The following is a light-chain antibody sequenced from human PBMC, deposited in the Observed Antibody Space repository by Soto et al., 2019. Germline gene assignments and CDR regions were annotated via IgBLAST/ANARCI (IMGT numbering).Light chain of an antibody. CDR1: SSDVDAYNY. J-gene: IGLJ1*01. Sequence: QSVLTQPASVSGSPGQSITISCTGTSSDVDAYNYVSWYQQHPGKAHKVMIYDVSNRPSGVSYRFSGSKSGITASLTISGLQAEDEADYYCCSYTSSSTYVFGTGTKVTVL. CDR2: DVS. V-gene: IGLV2-14*03. CDR3: CSYTSSSTYV.